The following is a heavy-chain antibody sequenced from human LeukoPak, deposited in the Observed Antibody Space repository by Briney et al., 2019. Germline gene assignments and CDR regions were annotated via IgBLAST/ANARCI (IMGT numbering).Heavy chain of an antibody. D-gene: IGHD3-22*01. V-gene: IGHV3-11*04. J-gene: IGHJ4*02. CDR3: ARDYYDSSGYSSFFDC. Sequence: PGGSLRLSCAASGFTFSDYYMSWIRQAPGKGLEWVSYISSSGSTIYYADSVKGRFTISRDNAKNSLYLQMNSLRAEDTAVYYCARDYYDSSGYSSFFDCWGQGTKVTVSS. CDR2: ISSSGSTI. CDR1: GFTFSDYY.